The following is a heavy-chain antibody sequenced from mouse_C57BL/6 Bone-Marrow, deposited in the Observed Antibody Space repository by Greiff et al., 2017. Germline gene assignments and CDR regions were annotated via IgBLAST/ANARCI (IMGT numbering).Heavy chain of an antibody. J-gene: IGHJ3*01. CDR2: IWSGGST. Sequence: PFGPCPVQPLPSLSITCPVSCFSFTCLCFPRVWPSPWKGPELLGVIWSGGSTDYNAAFISRLSSSKDNSKSQVFFKMNSLQADDTAIYYGAETAYYSPWFAYWGQGTLVTVSA. CDR3: AETAYYSPWFAY. D-gene: IGHD2-12*01. CDR1: CFSFTCLC. V-gene: IGHV2-2*01.